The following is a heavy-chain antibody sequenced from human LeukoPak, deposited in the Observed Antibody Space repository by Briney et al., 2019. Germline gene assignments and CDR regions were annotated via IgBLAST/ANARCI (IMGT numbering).Heavy chain of an antibody. J-gene: IGHJ5*02. CDR2: ISAYNGNT. D-gene: IGHD5-12*01. CDR3: ARVAGLRGENWFDP. CDR1: GYTFTSCG. V-gene: IGHV1-18*01. Sequence: ASVKVSCKASGYTFTSCGISWVRQAPGQGLEWMGWISAYNGNTNYAQKLQGRVTMTTDTSTSTAYMELRSLRSDDTAVYYCARVAGLRGENWFDPWGQGTLVTVSS.